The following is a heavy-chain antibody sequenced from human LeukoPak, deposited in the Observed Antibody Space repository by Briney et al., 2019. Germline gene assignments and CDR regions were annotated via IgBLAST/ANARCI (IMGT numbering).Heavy chain of an antibody. CDR2: ISSSGSTI. Sequence: GGSLRLSCAASGFTFSDYYMSWIRQAPGKGLEWVSYISSSGSTIYYADSVKGRFTISRDNAKNTLHLQMNSLRAEDTAVYYCARDLGQYYDTSDNWFDPWGQGTLVTVSS. V-gene: IGHV3-11*04. D-gene: IGHD3-22*01. CDR3: ARDLGQYYDTSDNWFDP. CDR1: GFTFSDYY. J-gene: IGHJ5*02.